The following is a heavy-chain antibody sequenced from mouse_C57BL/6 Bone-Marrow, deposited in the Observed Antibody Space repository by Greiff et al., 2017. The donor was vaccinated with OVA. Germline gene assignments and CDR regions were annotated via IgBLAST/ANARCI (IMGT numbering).Heavy chain of an antibody. J-gene: IGHJ1*03. CDR1: GYTFTDSY. CDR2: INTNNGGT. D-gene: IGHD1-1*01. Sequence: EVQLQQSGPELVKPGASVKLSCTASGYTFTDSYMNWVKQCHGKSLEWIGDINTNNGGTSYNQKFKGKDTLTVDKYSSTAYMELRSLTSEEAAVVDCERDNDGSSWYFEVGGTGTTVTVAA. CDR3: ERDNDGSSWYFEV. V-gene: IGHV1-26*01.